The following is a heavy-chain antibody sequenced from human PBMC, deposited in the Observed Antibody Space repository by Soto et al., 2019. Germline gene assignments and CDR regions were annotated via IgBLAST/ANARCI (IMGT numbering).Heavy chain of an antibody. CDR3: ASSSSGSYFDYFHH. Sequence: SETLSLTCAVSGGSISSGGYSWSWIRQPPGKGLEWIGYIYHSGGTYYNPSLKSRVTISVDRSKNQFSLKLSAVSAADTAVYYCASSSSGSYFDYFHHLGQGTQVTVSS. CDR1: GGSISSGGYS. J-gene: IGHJ4*02. V-gene: IGHV4-30-2*01. D-gene: IGHD1-26*01. CDR2: IYHSGGT.